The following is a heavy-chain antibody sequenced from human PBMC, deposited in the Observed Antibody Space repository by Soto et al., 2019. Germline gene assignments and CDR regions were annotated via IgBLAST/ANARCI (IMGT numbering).Heavy chain of an antibody. V-gene: IGHV1-69*12. D-gene: IGHD3-22*01. Sequence: QVQLVQSGAEVKKPGSSVKVSCKASGGTFSSYAISWVRQAPGQGLEWMGGIIPIFGTANYAHKFQGRVTITADESTITAYMELSSLRSEDTAVYYCARERIGTMIVVVTSGFDLWGRGTLVTVSS. J-gene: IGHJ2*01. CDR3: ARERIGTMIVVVTSGFDL. CDR1: GGTFSSYA. CDR2: IIPIFGTA.